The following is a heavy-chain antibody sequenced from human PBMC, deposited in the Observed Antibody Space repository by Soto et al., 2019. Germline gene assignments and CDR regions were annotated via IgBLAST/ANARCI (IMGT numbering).Heavy chain of an antibody. Sequence: SETLSLTCTVSGDSISSYYWSWIRQPPGKGLEWIGYIYYSGSTNYNPSLKSRVTISVDTSKNQLSLKLSSVTAADTAVYYCERTLKVGLSYLDYWGQGSLLTVSS. CDR2: IYYSGST. J-gene: IGHJ4*02. CDR1: GDSISSYY. V-gene: IGHV4-59*01. CDR3: ERTLKVGLSYLDY. D-gene: IGHD1-26*01.